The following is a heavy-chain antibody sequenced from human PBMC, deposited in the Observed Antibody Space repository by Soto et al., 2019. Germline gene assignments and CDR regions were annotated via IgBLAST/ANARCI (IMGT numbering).Heavy chain of an antibody. V-gene: IGHV5-51*01. Sequence: PGESLKISCKGSGFTFTSYWIAWVRQMPGKGLEWMGIIYPGDSDSSYSPSFQGQVTISADKSINTAYLHWSSLKASDTAIYYCAKHEVHCSTTTCSNFDYWGQGTLVTVSS. CDR2: IYPGDSDS. J-gene: IGHJ4*02. D-gene: IGHD2-2*01. CDR3: AKHEVHCSTTTCSNFDY. CDR1: GFTFTSYW.